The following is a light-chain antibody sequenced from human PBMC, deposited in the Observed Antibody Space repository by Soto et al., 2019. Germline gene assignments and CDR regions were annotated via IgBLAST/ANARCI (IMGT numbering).Light chain of an antibody. CDR2: AAS. Sequence: AIRMTQSPSSFSASTGDRVTITCRASQGISSYLAWYQQKPGKAPKLLIYAASTLQSGVPSRFSGSGSGTDFTLTISSLQSEDFATYYCQQYYSYPPLTFGQGTKVEIK. CDR1: QGISSY. J-gene: IGKJ1*01. V-gene: IGKV1-8*01. CDR3: QQYYSYPPLT.